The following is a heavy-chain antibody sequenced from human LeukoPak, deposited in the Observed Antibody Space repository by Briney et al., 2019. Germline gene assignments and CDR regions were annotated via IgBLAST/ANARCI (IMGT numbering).Heavy chain of an antibody. J-gene: IGHJ3*02. CDR1: GFTFSDYY. V-gene: IGHV3-66*01. CDR3: AKDHGSGSGDAFDI. Sequence: PGGSLRLSCADSGFTFSDYYMSWVRQAPGKGLEWVSVIYSGGSTYYADSVKGRFTISRDNSKNTLYLQMNSLRAEDTAVYYCAKDHGSGSGDAFDIWGQGTMVTVSS. D-gene: IGHD3-10*01. CDR2: IYSGGST.